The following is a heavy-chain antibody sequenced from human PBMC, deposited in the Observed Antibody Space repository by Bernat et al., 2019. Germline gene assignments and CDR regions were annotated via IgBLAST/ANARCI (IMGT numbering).Heavy chain of an antibody. V-gene: IGHV1-46*03. CDR2: INPSGGST. CDR3: GRWNSAAYFDY. Sequence: QVQLVQSGAEVKKPGASVKVSCKASGYIFTSYYIHWVRQAPGQGLEWMGIINPSGGSTRYAQKFQGRVTMTRDTSTSTVYMNLSSLRSEDTAVYYCGRWNSAAYFDYWGQGTLVTVSS. J-gene: IGHJ4*02. D-gene: IGHD1-7*01. CDR1: GYIFTSYY.